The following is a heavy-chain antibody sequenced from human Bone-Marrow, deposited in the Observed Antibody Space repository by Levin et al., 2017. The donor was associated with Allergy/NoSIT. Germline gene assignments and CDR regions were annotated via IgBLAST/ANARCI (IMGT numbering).Heavy chain of an antibody. Sequence: GESLKISCKASGYTFTGYYMHWVRQAPGQGLEWMGRINPNSGGTDYAQRFRGRVTMTRDTSISTAYMELSRLTSDDTAVYYCARGSKGMDVWGKGTTVTVSS. D-gene: IGHD5/OR15-5a*01. CDR1: GYTFTGYY. CDR2: INPNSGGT. V-gene: IGHV1-2*06. CDR3: ARGSKGMDV. J-gene: IGHJ6*04.